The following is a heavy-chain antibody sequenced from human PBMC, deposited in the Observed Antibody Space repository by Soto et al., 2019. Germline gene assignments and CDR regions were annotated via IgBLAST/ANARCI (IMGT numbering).Heavy chain of an antibody. D-gene: IGHD6-19*01. V-gene: IGHV5-51*01. CDR2: VYPFDSDT. CDR1: GYTFTSKW. Sequence: PGESLKISRKASGYTFTSKWIAWVRQMPGKGLEWMAIVYPFDSDTRYSPSFQGQVTISADKSINTAYLQWSSLRASDTAIYYCARPDSNGWYDYWGQGTPVTVSS. CDR3: ARPDSNGWYDY. J-gene: IGHJ4*02.